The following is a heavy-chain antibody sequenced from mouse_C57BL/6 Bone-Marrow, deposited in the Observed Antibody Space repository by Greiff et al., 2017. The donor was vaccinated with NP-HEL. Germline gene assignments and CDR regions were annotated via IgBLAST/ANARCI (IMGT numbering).Heavy chain of an antibody. Sequence: EVKLMESGGGLVQSGRSLRLSCATSGFTFSDFYMEWVRQAPGKGLEWIAASRNKANDYTTEYSASVKGRFIVSRDTSQSILYLQMNALRAEDTAIYYCARASIYYDYDVYYFDYWGQGTTLTVSS. D-gene: IGHD2-4*01. CDR3: ARASIYYDYDVYYFDY. J-gene: IGHJ2*01. CDR1: GFTFSDFY. V-gene: IGHV7-1*01. CDR2: SRNKANDYTT.